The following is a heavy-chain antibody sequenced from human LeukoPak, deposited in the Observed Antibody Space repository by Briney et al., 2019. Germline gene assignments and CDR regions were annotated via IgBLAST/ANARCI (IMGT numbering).Heavy chain of an antibody. J-gene: IGHJ4*02. D-gene: IGHD3-10*01. CDR2: ISSSSSYI. V-gene: IGHV3-21*01. Sequence: GGSLRLSCAASGFTFSSYSMNWVRQAPGKGLEWVSSISSSSSYIYYADSVKGRFTISRDNAKNSLYLQMNSLRAEDTAVYYCARGPQTSIGITMVRGAPRGPMFDYWGQGTLVTVSS. CDR3: ARGPQTSIGITMVRGAPRGPMFDY. CDR1: GFTFSSYS.